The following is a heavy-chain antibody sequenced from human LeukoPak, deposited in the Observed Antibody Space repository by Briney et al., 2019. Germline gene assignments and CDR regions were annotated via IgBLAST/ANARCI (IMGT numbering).Heavy chain of an antibody. CDR3: ARAPGYCSSTSCYPETYFDY. Sequence: PGRSLRLSCAASGFTFSGYAMHWVRQAPGKGLEWVAVISYDGSNKYYADSVKGRFTISRDNAKNSLYLQMNSLRAEDTAVYYCARAPGYCSSTSCYPETYFDYWGQGTLVTVSS. J-gene: IGHJ4*02. D-gene: IGHD2-2*01. CDR2: ISYDGSNK. CDR1: GFTFSGYA. V-gene: IGHV3-30-3*01.